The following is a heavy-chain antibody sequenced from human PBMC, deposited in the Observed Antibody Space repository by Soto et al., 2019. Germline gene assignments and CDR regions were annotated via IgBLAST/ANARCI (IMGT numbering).Heavy chain of an antibody. CDR3: TRQTNGAFDI. Sequence: GESLKISCAASGFTFSGSAMHWVRQASGKGLEWVGRIRSKANSYATAYAASVKGRFTISRDDSKNTAYLQMNSLKTEDTAVYYCTRQTNGAFDIWGQGTMVTVSS. J-gene: IGHJ3*02. CDR1: GFTFSGSA. D-gene: IGHD1-1*01. V-gene: IGHV3-73*01. CDR2: IRSKANSYAT.